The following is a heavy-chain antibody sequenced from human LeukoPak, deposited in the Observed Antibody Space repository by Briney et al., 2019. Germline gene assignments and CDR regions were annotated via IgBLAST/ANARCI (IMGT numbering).Heavy chain of an antibody. V-gene: IGHV3-20*04. Sequence: GGSLRLSCAASGFTFDDYGMSWVRQAPGKGPEWVSGINWNGGSTGYADSVKGRFTISRDNAKNSLYLQMNSLRAEDTALYYCAREHYGSGSYYSGYYFDYWGQGTLVTVSS. CDR2: INWNGGST. J-gene: IGHJ4*02. CDR1: GFTFDDYG. D-gene: IGHD3-10*01. CDR3: AREHYGSGSYYSGYYFDY.